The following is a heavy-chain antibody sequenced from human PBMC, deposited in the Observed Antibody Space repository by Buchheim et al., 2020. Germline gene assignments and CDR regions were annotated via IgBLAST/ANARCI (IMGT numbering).Heavy chain of an antibody. J-gene: IGHJ4*02. CDR2: ISYDGSNN. CDR3: AKLSGRGGDYFDY. V-gene: IGHV3-30*18. CDR1: GFTFSSYG. D-gene: IGHD2-15*01. Sequence: QVQLVESGGGVVQPGRSLRLSCAASGFTFSSYGMHWVRQAPGKGLEWVAVISYDGSNNYYADSVKGRFTISRDNSKTTLYLQMNSLRAEDTAVYYCAKLSGRGGDYFDYWGQGTL.